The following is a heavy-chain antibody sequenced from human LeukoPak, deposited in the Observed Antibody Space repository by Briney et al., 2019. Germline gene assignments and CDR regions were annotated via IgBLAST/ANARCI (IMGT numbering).Heavy chain of an antibody. CDR1: GRSISSGGHY. CDR2: IYHTGVT. CDR3: ARGGAEAFSSASGGAFDI. V-gene: IGHV4-30-2*01. Sequence: SETLSLTRTVSGRSISSGGHYWSWLRHPPVKGLEWIGYIYHTGVTYFNPSLKSRVTISVDRSKNQFSLQLYSVTAADTAVYYCARGGAEAFSSASGGAFDIWGQGTMVTVSS. D-gene: IGHD6-19*01. J-gene: IGHJ3*02.